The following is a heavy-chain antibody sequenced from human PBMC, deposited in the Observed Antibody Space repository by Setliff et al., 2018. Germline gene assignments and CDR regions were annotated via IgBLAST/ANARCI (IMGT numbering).Heavy chain of an antibody. J-gene: IGHJ4*02. CDR3: ARGSDTGPYYFDY. Sequence: GASVKVSCKASGYTFINYEINWVRQATGQGLEWMGGMNPNNGNTGYAQKFQGRVTMTRNTSISTAYMELSSLRSEDTAVYYCARGSDTGPYYFDYWGQGTLVTVSS. CDR1: GYTFINYE. CDR2: MNPNNGNT. V-gene: IGHV1-8*02. D-gene: IGHD3-10*01.